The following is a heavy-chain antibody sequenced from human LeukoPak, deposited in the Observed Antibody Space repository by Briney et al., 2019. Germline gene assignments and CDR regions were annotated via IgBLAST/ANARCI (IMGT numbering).Heavy chain of an antibody. V-gene: IGHV3-21*01. CDR3: ARIAAAGAFDY. D-gene: IGHD6-13*01. CDR2: ISSSSSYI. CDR1: GFTFSSYS. Sequence: PGGSLRLSCAASGFTFSSYSMTWVRQAPGKGLEWVSSISSSSSYIYYADSVKGRFTISRDNAKNALYLQMNSRRAEDTAVYYWARIAAAGAFDYWGQGTLVTVSS. J-gene: IGHJ4*02.